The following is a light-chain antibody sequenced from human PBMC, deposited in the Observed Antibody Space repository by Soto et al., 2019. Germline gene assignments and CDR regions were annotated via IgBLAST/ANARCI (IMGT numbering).Light chain of an antibody. CDR3: SSYTTSITRV. J-gene: IGLJ1*01. Sequence: QSALTQPASVSGSPGQSIAISCTGSSSDVGIYNYVSWYQQHPGKVPKLIIYEVSNRPSGVSNRFSGSKSGNTASLTISGLQAEDEADYYCSSYTTSITRVFGTGTKLTVL. CDR1: SSDVGIYNY. CDR2: EVS. V-gene: IGLV2-14*01.